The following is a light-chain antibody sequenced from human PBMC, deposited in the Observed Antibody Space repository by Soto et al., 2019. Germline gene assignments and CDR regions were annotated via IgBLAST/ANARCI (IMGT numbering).Light chain of an antibody. CDR2: GAS. J-gene: IGKJ2*02. V-gene: IGKV3-15*01. Sequence: EIVMTQSPATLSVSPGERATLSCSASQSFSSNLAWYQQKYGEAPRLLIYGASTRATGITARFSGSGSWTEFTLTISSLQSEDFAAYYCQQYDNWPCTFGLGPKLEIQ. CDR3: QQYDNWPCT. CDR1: QSFSSN.